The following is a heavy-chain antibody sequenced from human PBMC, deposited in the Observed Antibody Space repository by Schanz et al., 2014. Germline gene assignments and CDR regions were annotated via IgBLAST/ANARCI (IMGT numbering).Heavy chain of an antibody. V-gene: IGHV3-23*01. J-gene: IGHJ3*01. CDR3: ARGREVVAKIFDV. Sequence: EEQLLESGGALVQPGGSLRLSCAASGFTFSSYAMSWVRQTPGKGPEWVSSLTGSGGGTYYADSVRGRFAISRDNSKNTLYLQMNSLRAEDTGVYYCARGREVVAKIFDVWGQGTMVTVSS. CDR2: LTGSGGGT. D-gene: IGHD3-22*01. CDR1: GFTFSSYA.